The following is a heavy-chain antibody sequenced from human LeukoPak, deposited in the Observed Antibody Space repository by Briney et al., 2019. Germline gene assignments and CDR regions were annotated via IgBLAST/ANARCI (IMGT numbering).Heavy chain of an antibody. D-gene: IGHD6-13*01. CDR2: IYYIGST. CDR1: VGSISSSSYY. V-gene: IGHV4-39*01. CDR3: ARHHRWEAAATLNWFDP. J-gene: IGHJ5*02. Sequence: PSETLSLTWTVSVGSISSSSYYWGWIRKPPGKGLEWIGSIYYIGSTYYNAALKSRVTISVDTSKNQFSLKLSAVTAADTAVYYCARHHRWEAAATLNWFDPGGQGTLVTVSS.